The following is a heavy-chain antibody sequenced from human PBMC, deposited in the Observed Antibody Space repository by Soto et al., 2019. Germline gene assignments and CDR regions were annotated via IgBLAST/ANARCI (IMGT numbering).Heavy chain of an antibody. CDR3: AKDLYGSETYTYYCGMDA. Sequence: PXGSLILSCSAAGFTFSRFGMHWVRQAPGRGLEWVAVISYDGSNRFYADSVKGRFTISRDNSKNTLYLQMNSLRPEDTAVYYCAKDLYGSETYTYYCGMDAWGQGNTVTVSS. D-gene: IGHD3-10*01. V-gene: IGHV3-30*18. CDR2: ISYDGSNR. J-gene: IGHJ6*02. CDR1: GFTFSRFG.